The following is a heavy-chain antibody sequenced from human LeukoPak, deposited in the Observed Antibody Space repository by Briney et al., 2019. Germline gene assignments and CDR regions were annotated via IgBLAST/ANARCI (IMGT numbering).Heavy chain of an antibody. Sequence: ASVKVSCKASGYTFIDYYIQWIRQAPGQGLAWMGWVDPKSGGTNYGQKFQGRVTITRDTSINTAYMEMSRLESDDTAMYYCARETLPYGDFEYWGQGSLVTVSS. CDR2: VDPKSGGT. CDR1: GYTFIDYY. D-gene: IGHD4-17*01. J-gene: IGHJ4*02. CDR3: ARETLPYGDFEY. V-gene: IGHV1-2*02.